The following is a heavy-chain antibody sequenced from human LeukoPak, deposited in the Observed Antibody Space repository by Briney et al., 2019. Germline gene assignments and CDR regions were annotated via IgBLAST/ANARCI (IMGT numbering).Heavy chain of an antibody. V-gene: IGHV3-20*04. CDR2: INWNGGST. CDR3: ARGLHCSSTSCPYYFDY. D-gene: IGHD2-2*01. CDR1: GFTFDDYG. Sequence: GGSLRLSXAASGFTFDDYGMSWVRQAPGKGLEWVSGINWNGGSTGYADSVKGRFTISRDNAKNSLYLQMNSLRAEDTALYYCARGLHCSSTSCPYYFDYWGQGTLVTVSS. J-gene: IGHJ4*02.